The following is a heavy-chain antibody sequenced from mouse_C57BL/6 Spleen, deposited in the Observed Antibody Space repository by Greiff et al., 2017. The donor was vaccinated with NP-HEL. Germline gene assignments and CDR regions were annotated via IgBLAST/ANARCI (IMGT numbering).Heavy chain of an antibody. J-gene: IGHJ4*01. D-gene: IGHD1-1*01. CDR1: GFTFSDYG. V-gene: IGHV5-17*01. CDR3: ARGLLLRQSHYAMDY. CDR2: ISSGSSTI. Sequence: EVQLVESGGGLVKPGGSLKLSCAASGFTFSDYGMHWVRQAPEKGLEWVAYISSGSSTIYYADTVKGRFTISRDNAKNTLFLQMTSLRSEDTAMYYCARGLLLRQSHYAMDYWGQGTSVTVSS.